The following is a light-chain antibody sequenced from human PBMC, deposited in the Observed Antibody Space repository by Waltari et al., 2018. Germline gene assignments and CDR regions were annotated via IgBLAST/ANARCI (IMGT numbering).Light chain of an antibody. J-gene: IGLJ3*02. CDR3: QTGGHGTWV. V-gene: IGLV4-69*01. CDR1: SGHSSNI. CDR2: INSDGSH. Sequence: QLVLTQSPSASASLGASVKLTCTLDSGHSSNIVAWLQQQPEEGPRYLMKINSDGSHSKGDEIPERFSGSSSGAARDLTISSVQSEDEADYYCQTGGHGTWVFGGGTKLTVL.